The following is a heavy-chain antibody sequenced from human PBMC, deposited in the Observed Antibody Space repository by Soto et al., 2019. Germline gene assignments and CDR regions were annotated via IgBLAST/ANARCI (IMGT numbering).Heavy chain of an antibody. CDR3: ARLDSSAYSFDY. D-gene: IGHD3-22*01. J-gene: IGHJ4*02. Sequence: QVTLKESGPVLVKPTETLTLTCTVSGFSPSNAKMAVSWIRQPPGKALEWLAHIFSSDEKSYSTSLKSRLTISKDTSKSQVVLTLTNMDPVDTATYYCARLDSSAYSFDYWGQGTLVTVSS. V-gene: IGHV2-26*01. CDR1: GFSPSNAKMA. CDR2: IFSSDEK.